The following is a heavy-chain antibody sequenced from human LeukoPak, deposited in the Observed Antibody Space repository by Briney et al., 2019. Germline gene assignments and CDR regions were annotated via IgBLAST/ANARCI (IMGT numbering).Heavy chain of an antibody. Sequence: SLRLSCAASGLIFDDYAMHWVRQAPGKGLEWVSGISWNSGSIGYADSVKGRFTISRDNAKNSLYLQMNSLRAEDTALYYCAKDRDYSSSGASVDYWGQGTLVTVSS. J-gene: IGHJ4*02. V-gene: IGHV3-9*01. CDR3: AKDRDYSSSGASVDY. CDR2: ISWNSGSI. CDR1: GLIFDDYA. D-gene: IGHD6-6*01.